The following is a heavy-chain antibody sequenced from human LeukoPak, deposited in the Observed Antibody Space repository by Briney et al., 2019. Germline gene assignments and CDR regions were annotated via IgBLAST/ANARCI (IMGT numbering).Heavy chain of an antibody. Sequence: SVKVSCKTSGGTFSSSAITWVRQAPGQGLEWMGRIIPVLNITTYAQKFQGSVTITADTSTSTVYMELSRLRSDDTAVYYCARAPVYGSGSQCDYWGQGTLVTISS. D-gene: IGHD3-10*01. CDR2: IIPVLNIT. CDR3: ARAPVYGSGSQCDY. V-gene: IGHV1-69*04. J-gene: IGHJ4*02. CDR1: GGTFSSSA.